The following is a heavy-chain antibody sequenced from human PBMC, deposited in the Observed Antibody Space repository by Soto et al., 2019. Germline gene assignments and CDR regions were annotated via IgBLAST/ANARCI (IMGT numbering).Heavy chain of an antibody. D-gene: IGHD3-10*01. CDR3: AREGGPLWFGDRPPIDP. CDR2: IYYSGST. V-gene: IGHV4-31*03. Sequence: QVQLQESGPGLVKPSQPLSLTCTVSGGSISSGGYYWSWIRQHPGKGLEWIGYIYYSGSTYYNPSLKSRVTISLDTSKNQFSLKLSSVTAADTAVYYCAREGGPLWFGDRPPIDPWGQGTLVTVSS. CDR1: GGSISSGGYY. J-gene: IGHJ5*02.